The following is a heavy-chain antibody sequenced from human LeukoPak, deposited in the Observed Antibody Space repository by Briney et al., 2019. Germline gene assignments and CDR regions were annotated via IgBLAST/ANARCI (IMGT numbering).Heavy chain of an antibody. Sequence: PSETLSLTCTVSGGSISSGDYYWSWIRQPPGKGLEWIGYIYYSGSTYYNPSLKSRVTISVDTSKNQFSLKLSSVTAADTAVYYCARGGRYGDVDYWGQGTLVTVSS. CDR3: ARGGRYGDVDY. CDR2: IYYSGST. J-gene: IGHJ4*02. D-gene: IGHD4-17*01. V-gene: IGHV4-30-4*08. CDR1: GGSISSGDYY.